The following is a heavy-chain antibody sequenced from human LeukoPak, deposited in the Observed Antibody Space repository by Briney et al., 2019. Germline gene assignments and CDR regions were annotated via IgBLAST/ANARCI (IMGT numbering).Heavy chain of an antibody. CDR2: LNGASTAI. CDR1: GFTFTTHW. V-gene: IGHV3-48*01. CDR3: ARDLYYDFWSGYYEFGAFDI. J-gene: IGHJ3*02. D-gene: IGHD3-3*01. Sequence: GGSLRLSCGASGFTFTTHWIHWVRQAPGKGLEWVAYLNGASTAIYYADSVKGRFTISRDNGKNSVILQMSSLKAEDTAVYYCARDLYYDFWSGYYEFGAFDIWGQGTMVTVSS.